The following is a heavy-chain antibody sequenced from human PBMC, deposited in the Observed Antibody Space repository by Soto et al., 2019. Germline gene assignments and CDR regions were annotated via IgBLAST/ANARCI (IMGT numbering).Heavy chain of an antibody. Sequence: QLVQSGVEVKKPGASVRVSCKASGYTFINYGISWVRQAPGQGLEWMGWISGYDGRTNYAQRFQGRVTMTTDTATNTAYMELTSLTSDDTAVYYCARDWEDIGHIKCFGPWGQGTLVTVSS. V-gene: IGHV1-18*01. CDR1: GYTFINYG. CDR2: ISGYDGRT. D-gene: IGHD1-26*01. CDR3: ARDWEDIGHIKCFGP. J-gene: IGHJ5*02.